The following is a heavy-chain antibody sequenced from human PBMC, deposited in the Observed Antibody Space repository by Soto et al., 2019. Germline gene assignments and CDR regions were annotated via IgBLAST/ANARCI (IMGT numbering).Heavy chain of an antibody. D-gene: IGHD2-15*01. Sequence: SGPTLVNPTQTLTLTCTFSGFSLSTSGMCVSWIRQPPGKALEWLALIDWDDDKYYSTSLKTRLTISKDTSKNQVVLTMTNMDPVDTATYYCARILMVAATHGYYYYGMDVWGQGTTVTVS. J-gene: IGHJ6*02. CDR1: GFSLSTSGMC. V-gene: IGHV2-70*01. CDR3: ARILMVAATHGYYYYGMDV. CDR2: IDWDDDK.